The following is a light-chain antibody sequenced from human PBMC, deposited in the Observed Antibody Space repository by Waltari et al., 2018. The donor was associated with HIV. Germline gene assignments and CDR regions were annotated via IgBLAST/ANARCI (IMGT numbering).Light chain of an antibody. Sequence: QSALTQPPSASGSPGQSVTLSCTGTSSDVGGYNYVSWHQQHPGKAPQLIIYDVIKRPSGVPDRFSGSKSGNTASLTVSGLQPEDEADYYCSSHAGSKVVFGGGTRLTVL. CDR2: DVI. CDR3: SSHAGSKVV. CDR1: SSDVGGYNY. V-gene: IGLV2-8*01. J-gene: IGLJ2*01.